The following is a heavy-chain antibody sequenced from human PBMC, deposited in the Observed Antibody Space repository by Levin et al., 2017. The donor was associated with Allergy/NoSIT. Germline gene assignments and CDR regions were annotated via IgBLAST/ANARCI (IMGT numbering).Heavy chain of an antibody. CDR3: AGDECAWLGECYGMDV. J-gene: IGHJ6*02. Sequence: SQTLSLTCTVSGDSIRGGTFYWSWIRQRPGKGLEWIGFIHHSGSAYYNPSLKSRLTMSLDTSKSQFSLRVTSVTAADTAVYYCAGDECAWLGECYGMDVWGQGTTVIVSS. V-gene: IGHV4-31*03. D-gene: IGHD3-10*01. CDR1: GDSIRGGTFY. CDR2: IHHSGSA.